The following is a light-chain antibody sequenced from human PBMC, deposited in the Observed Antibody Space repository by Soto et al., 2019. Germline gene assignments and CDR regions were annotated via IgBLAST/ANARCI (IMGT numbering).Light chain of an antibody. CDR1: QSVISSY. CDR3: QQNGGSPPFT. Sequence: EIVLTQSPGTLSLSPGERATLSCRASQSVISSYLAWYQQKPGQAPRLLIHGASSRAIGIPDRFSGSGSGTDFTLTTSRLEPEDFAVYYCQQNGGSPPFTFRPGPKVDIK. V-gene: IGKV3-20*01. CDR2: GAS. J-gene: IGKJ3*01.